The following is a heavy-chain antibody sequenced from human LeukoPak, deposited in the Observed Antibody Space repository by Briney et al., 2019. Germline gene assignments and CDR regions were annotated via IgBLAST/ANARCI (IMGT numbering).Heavy chain of an antibody. CDR2: IPRSGSST. V-gene: IGHV3-23*01. CDR3: ARDKDVCRGASCLLFDC. D-gene: IGHD4/OR15-4a*01. Sequence: GGSLRLSCAASGFIFSNYAMSWGRQAPGKELEWVSSIPRSGSSTFYADSVKGRFSISRDNYNNMLYLQMSSLRAEDTAAYYCARDKDVCRGASCLLFDCWGQGNLVTVSS. J-gene: IGHJ4*02. CDR1: GFIFSNYA.